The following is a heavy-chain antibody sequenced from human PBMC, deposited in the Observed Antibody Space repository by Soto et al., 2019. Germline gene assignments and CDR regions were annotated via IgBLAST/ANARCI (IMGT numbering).Heavy chain of an antibody. CDR2: ISWDGGSI. J-gene: IGHJ4*02. CDR1: GFIFGDYA. Sequence: PGGSLRLSCAASGFIFGDYAMHWVRQAPGKGLEWVAVISWDGGSIFYADSVKGRFTISRDNSKNTLYLQMNSLRAEDTAVYYCAKDLPSGWHYFDYWGQGTLVTVSS. D-gene: IGHD6-19*01. V-gene: IGHV3-30*18. CDR3: AKDLPSGWHYFDY.